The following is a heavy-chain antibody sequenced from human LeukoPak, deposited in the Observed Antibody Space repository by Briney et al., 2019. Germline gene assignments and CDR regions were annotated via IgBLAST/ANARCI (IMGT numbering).Heavy chain of an antibody. CDR2: IRYDGSTK. Sequence: PGGSLRPSCEASGFTFSGYGMHWVRQAPGKGLEWVAFIRYDGSTKTYGDSVKGRFSISRDNSDNTLNLQMNSLRPEDTAVYFCAKEAGMAFDYWGQGSLVTVSS. J-gene: IGHJ4*02. CDR3: AKEAGMAFDY. V-gene: IGHV3-30*02. D-gene: IGHD6-19*01. CDR1: GFTFSGYG.